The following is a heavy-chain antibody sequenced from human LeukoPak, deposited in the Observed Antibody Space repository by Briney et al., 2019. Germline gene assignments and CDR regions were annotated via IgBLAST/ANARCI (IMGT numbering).Heavy chain of an antibody. J-gene: IGHJ6*02. Sequence: ASVKVSCTASGYTFTSYGISWVRQAPGQGLEWMGWISAYNGNTNYVQKLQGRVTMTTDTSTSTAYMELRSLRSDDTAVYYCARDSGSFHYDMDVWGQGTTVIVSS. CDR3: ARDSGSFHYDMDV. D-gene: IGHD3-10*01. V-gene: IGHV1-18*01. CDR1: GYTFTSYG. CDR2: ISAYNGNT.